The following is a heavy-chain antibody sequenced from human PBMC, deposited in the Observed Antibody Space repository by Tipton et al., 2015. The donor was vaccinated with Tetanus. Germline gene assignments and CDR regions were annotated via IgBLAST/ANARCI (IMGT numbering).Heavy chain of an antibody. CDR3: ARDQGGGRVVRLNWFDP. J-gene: IGHJ5*02. V-gene: IGHV4-31*02. CDR1: GGSISGSPYF. CDR2: VYYSGST. Sequence: LRLSCTVSGGSISGSPYFWNWIRHQPGKGLEWIGYVYYSGSTLYNPSLESRVTISVDTSKNQFSLNLTSVTAADTAMYYCARDQGGGRVVRLNWFDPWGQGTLVTVSS. D-gene: IGHD6-6*01.